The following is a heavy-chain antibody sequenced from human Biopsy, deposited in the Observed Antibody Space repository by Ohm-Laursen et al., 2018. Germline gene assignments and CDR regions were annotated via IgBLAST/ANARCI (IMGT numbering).Heavy chain of an antibody. V-gene: IGHV4-34*01. J-gene: IGHJ4*02. CDR1: GGSFTGYY. Sequence: SETLSLTCAVYGGSFTGYYWSWIRQPPGKGLEWIGEINHSGSTNYNPSLKSRVTISLDTSKNQLSLKLSPVTAADTAAYYCARESDSSGYYYRDYWGQGTLVTVSS. CDR3: ARESDSSGYYYRDY. D-gene: IGHD3-22*01. CDR2: INHSGST.